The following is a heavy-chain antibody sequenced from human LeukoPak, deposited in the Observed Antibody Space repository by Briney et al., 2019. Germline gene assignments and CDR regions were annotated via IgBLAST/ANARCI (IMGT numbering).Heavy chain of an antibody. CDR1: GFTFSTNA. CDR2: VSGSGGST. CDR3: AKLAQTYQGYSDY. Sequence: GGSLSPSCEAPGFTFSTNAMSWFRQPPGKGRDWASPVSGSGGSTYYADSVKGRFTISRDNSKNTLYLQMNSLRAEDTAVYYCAKLAQTYQGYSDYWGQGALVTVSS. J-gene: IGHJ4*02. D-gene: IGHD3-16*01. V-gene: IGHV3-23*01.